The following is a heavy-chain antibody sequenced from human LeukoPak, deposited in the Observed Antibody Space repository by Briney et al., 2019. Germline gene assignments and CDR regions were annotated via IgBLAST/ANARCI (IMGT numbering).Heavy chain of an antibody. CDR1: GGSISSSNW. J-gene: IGHJ3*02. CDR3: ARDSMLTPTIFGVAADAFDI. Sequence: SETLSLTCAVSGGSISSSNWWSWVRQPPGKGLEWIGEIYHSGSTNYNPSLKSRVTISVDKSKNQFSLKLSSVTAADTAVYYCARDSMLTPTIFGVAADAFDIWGQGTMVTVSS. D-gene: IGHD3-3*01. V-gene: IGHV4-4*02. CDR2: IYHSGST.